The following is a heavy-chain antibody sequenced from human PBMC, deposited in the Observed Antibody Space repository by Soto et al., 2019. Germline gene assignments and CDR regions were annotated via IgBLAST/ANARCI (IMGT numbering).Heavy chain of an antibody. V-gene: IGHV3-74*01. J-gene: IGHJ5*02. D-gene: IGHD6-13*01. CDR1: GFTFSSYW. CDR2: INYDGSGT. Sequence: GGSLRLSCAASGFTFSSYWMHWVRQAPGKGLVWVSRINYDGSGTSYADSVKGRFTISRDNAKNSLYLQMNSLRAEDTAVYYCARHPERIAQIGWFDPWGQGTLVTVSS. CDR3: ARHPERIAQIGWFDP.